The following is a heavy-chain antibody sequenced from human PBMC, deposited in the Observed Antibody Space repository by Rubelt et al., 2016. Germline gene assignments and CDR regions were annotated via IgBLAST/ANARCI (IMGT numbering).Heavy chain of an antibody. J-gene: IGHJ5*02. Sequence: QVQLVQSGAEVKKPGASVKVSCKASGYTFTSYGIKWVRQAPGQGLEWMGWISGYNGNTTYAQKLQGRVTMTTDTSTNTADMELRSLRSDGTAVYDCARLVGGSSGWFDPWGQGTLVTVSS. CDR2: ISGYNGNT. V-gene: IGHV1-18*01. CDR3: ARLVGGSSGWFDP. CDR1: GYTFTSYG. D-gene: IGHD1-26*01.